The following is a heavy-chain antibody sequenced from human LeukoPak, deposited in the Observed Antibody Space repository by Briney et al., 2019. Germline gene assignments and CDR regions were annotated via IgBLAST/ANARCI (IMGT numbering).Heavy chain of an antibody. Sequence: ASVKVSCKASGYTFTDYGFSWVRQAPGRGLEWMGWISGNNDNPNYGQKFQGRFTVTTDSSTSTAYIELRNLTFDDTAVYYCARDGTSTDDYWGQGTLVTVSS. J-gene: IGHJ4*02. V-gene: IGHV1-18*01. CDR2: ISGNNDNP. D-gene: IGHD2-2*01. CDR1: GYTFTDYG. CDR3: ARDGTSTDDY.